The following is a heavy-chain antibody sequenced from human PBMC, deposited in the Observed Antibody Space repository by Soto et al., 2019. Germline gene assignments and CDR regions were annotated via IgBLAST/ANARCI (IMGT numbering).Heavy chain of an antibody. Sequence: SETLSLTCTVSGGSISSSSYYWGWIRQPPGKGLEWIGSIYYSGSTYYNPSLKSRVTISVDTSKNQFSLKLSSVTAADTAVYYCARQSVYWSPAYCGGDCSPPDNWFGPWGQGTLVT. J-gene: IGHJ5*02. CDR2: IYYSGST. CDR1: GGSISSSSYY. V-gene: IGHV4-39*01. CDR3: ARQSVYWSPAYCGGDCSPPDNWFGP. D-gene: IGHD2-21*02.